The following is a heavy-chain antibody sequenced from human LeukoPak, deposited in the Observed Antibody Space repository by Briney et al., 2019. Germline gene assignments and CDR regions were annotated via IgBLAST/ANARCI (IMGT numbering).Heavy chain of an antibody. Sequence: GSLRLSCAASEFTFSSYTMNWVRQARGKGLEWIGEINHSGSTNYNRSLKSRVTISVDTSKNRFSLKLSSVTAADTAVYYCARGPRTARRFRYFDYWGQGTLVTVSS. V-gene: IGHV4-34*01. J-gene: IGHJ4*02. CDR1: EFTFSSYT. D-gene: IGHD6-6*01. CDR3: ARGPRTARRFRYFDY. CDR2: INHSGST.